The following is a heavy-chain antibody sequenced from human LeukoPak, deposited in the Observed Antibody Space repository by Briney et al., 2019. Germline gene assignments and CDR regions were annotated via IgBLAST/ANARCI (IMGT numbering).Heavy chain of an antibody. J-gene: IGHJ3*02. D-gene: IGHD2-15*01. CDR2: ISGYNGNT. V-gene: IGHV1-18*01. CDR3: ARDTDECSSSSCPLDAFDI. Sequence: ASVKVSCKASGYTFTSYGLSWVRQAPGQGLEWMGWISGYNGNTNHAQKLQGRVTMTTDTSTSTAYMELRSLRSDDTAVYYCARDTDECSSSSCPLDAFDIWGQGTMVTVSS. CDR1: GYTFTSYG.